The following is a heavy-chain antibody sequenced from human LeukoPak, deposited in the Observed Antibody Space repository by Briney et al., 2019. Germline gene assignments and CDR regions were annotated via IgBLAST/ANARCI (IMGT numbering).Heavy chain of an antibody. J-gene: IGHJ6*04. CDR2: IYHSGST. V-gene: IGHV4-4*02. Sequence: PSVTLSLTCAVSGGSISSSNWWSWVRQPPGKGLEWIGEIYHSGSTNYNPSLKSRVTISVDKSKNQFSLKLSSVTAADTAVYYCARSYIVVVPAAPRHYYGMDVWGKGTTVTVSS. CDR3: ARSYIVVVPAAPRHYYGMDV. D-gene: IGHD2-2*01. CDR1: GGSISSSNW.